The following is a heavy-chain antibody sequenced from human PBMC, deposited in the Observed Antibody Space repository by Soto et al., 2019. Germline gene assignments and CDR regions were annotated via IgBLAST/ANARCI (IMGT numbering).Heavy chain of an antibody. J-gene: IGHJ4*02. V-gene: IGHV1-18*01. Sequence: QVQLVQSGAEVKKPGASVKVSCKASGYTFTSYGISWVRQAPGKGLEWMGRIRAYNGNTNYAHYLHGRVTITTATSTSTAYMELRSLRSDDTAVYYCTRVLGGDAFFEYGGQGTLVTVSS. CDR3: TRVLGGDAFFEY. CDR1: GYTFTSYG. CDR2: IRAYNGNT. D-gene: IGHD3-16*01.